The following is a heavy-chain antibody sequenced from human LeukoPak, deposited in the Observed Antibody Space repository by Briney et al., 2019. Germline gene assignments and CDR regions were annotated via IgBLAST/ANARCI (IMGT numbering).Heavy chain of an antibody. V-gene: IGHV4-61*02. J-gene: IGHJ5*02. Sequence: SETLSLTCTVSGGSISSSSYYWCWIRQPAGKGLEWIGRIYTSGSTNYNPSLKSRVTMSVDTSKNQFSLKLSSVTAADTAVYYCARESHTAMVRTLFDPWGQGTLVTVSS. CDR3: ARESHTAMVRTLFDP. CDR1: GGSISSSSYY. CDR2: IYTSGST. D-gene: IGHD5-18*01.